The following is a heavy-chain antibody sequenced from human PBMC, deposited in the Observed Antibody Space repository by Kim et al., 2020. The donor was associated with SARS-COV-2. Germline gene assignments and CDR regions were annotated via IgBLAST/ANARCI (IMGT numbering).Heavy chain of an antibody. Sequence: SVKVSCKASGGTFSSYAISWVRQAPGQGLEWMGGIIPIFGTANYAQKFQGRVTITADESTSTAYMELSSLRSEDTAVYYCAREKGLYYYDSSGYYVYWGQGTLVTVSS. J-gene: IGHJ4*02. CDR2: IIPIFGTA. V-gene: IGHV1-69*13. CDR3: AREKGLYYYDSSGYYVY. CDR1: GGTFSSYA. D-gene: IGHD3-22*01.